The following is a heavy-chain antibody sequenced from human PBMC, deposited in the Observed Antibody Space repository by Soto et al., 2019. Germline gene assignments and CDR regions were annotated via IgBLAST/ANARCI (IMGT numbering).Heavy chain of an antibody. CDR1: GGSISSXXXX. V-gene: IGHV4-31*01. CDR2: IYYSGST. Sequence: VKPSQTLSLTCTVSGGSISSXXXXXXWIRQHPGKGLEWIGYIYYSGSTYYNPSLXXXXXXXXXXXXXXXXXXXXXXXXADTAVYYCARSDGDHFLYYFDYWGQGTLVTVXS. D-gene: IGHD3-10*01. J-gene: IGHJ4*02. CDR3: ARSDGDHFLYYFDY.